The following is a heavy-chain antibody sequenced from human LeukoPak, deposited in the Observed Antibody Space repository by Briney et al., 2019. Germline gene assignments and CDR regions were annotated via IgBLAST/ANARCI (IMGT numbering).Heavy chain of an antibody. CDR1: GGSISSSSYY. V-gene: IGHV4-39*07. CDR3: AYSAGLQG. Sequence: SETLSLTCTVSGGSISSSSYYWGWIRQPPGKGLEWIGSIYYSGSTYYNPSLKSRVTISVDTSKNQFSLKLSSVTAADTAVYYCAYSAGLQGWGQGTLVTVSS. J-gene: IGHJ4*02. CDR2: IYYSGST. D-gene: IGHD2-21*01.